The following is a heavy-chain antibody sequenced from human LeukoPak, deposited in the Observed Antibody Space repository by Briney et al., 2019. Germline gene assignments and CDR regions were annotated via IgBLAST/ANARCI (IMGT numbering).Heavy chain of an antibody. CDR1: GGSFRGYY. CDR3: ARGLWKDIVVVPAAPLDY. CDR2: INHSGST. D-gene: IGHD2-2*01. J-gene: IGHJ4*02. V-gene: IGHV4-34*01. Sequence: SETLSLTCAVYGGSFRGYYWSWIRQPPGKGLEWIGEINHSGSTNYNPSLKSRVTISVDTSKNQFSLKLSSVTAADTAVYYCARGLWKDIVVVPAAPLDYWGQGTLVTVSS.